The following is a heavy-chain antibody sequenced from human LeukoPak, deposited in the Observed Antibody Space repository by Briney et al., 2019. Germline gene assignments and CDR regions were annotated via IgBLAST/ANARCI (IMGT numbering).Heavy chain of an antibody. CDR2: IKQDGSEK. J-gene: IGHJ4*02. CDR1: GFTFSSYW. CDR3: AKARGSGSYYNAFDY. Sequence: PGGSLRLSCAASGFTFSSYWMSWVRQAPGKGLEWVANIKQDGSEKYYVDSVKGRFTISRDNAKNSLYLQMNSLRAEDTAVYYCAKARGSGSYYNAFDYWGQGTLVTVSS. V-gene: IGHV3-7*03. D-gene: IGHD3-10*01.